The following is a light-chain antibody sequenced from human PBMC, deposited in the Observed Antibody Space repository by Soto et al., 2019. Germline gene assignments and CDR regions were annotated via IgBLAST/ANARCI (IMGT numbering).Light chain of an antibody. CDR2: APS. CDR1: QGISNW. CDR3: QQCNSFPFT. Sequence: DIQMTQSPSSVSASVGARVSITCRASQGISNWLAWYQQKPGRAPKLLIYAPSSLQSGVSSSFSGSGSGTDFPLTISGLQSEDFASYYCQQCNSFPFTLGPWAKVDIK. J-gene: IGKJ3*01. V-gene: IGKV1D-12*01.